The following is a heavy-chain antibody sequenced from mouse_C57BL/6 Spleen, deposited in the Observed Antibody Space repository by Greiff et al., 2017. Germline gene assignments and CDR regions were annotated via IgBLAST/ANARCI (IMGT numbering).Heavy chain of an antibody. V-gene: IGHV1-54*01. CDR3: AREGGFYYGSAMDY. J-gene: IGHJ4*01. CDR1: GYAFTNYL. Sequence: QVQLQQSGAELVRPGTSVKVSCKASGYAFTNYLIEWVKQRPGQGLEWIGVINPGSGGTNYNEKFKGKATLTADKSSSTAYMQLSSLTSEDSAVYFCAREGGFYYGSAMDYWGQGTSVTVSS. D-gene: IGHD1-1*01. CDR2: INPGSGGT.